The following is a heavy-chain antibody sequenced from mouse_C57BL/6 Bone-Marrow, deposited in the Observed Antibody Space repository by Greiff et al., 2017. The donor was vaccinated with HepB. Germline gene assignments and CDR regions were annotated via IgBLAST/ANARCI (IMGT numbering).Heavy chain of an antibody. J-gene: IGHJ1*03. CDR1: GFTFSSYG. V-gene: IGHV5-6*02. CDR2: ISSGGSYT. D-gene: IGHD2-3*01. CDR3: ARLIYDGYYWYFDV. Sequence: EVKLEESGGDLVKPGGSLKLSCAASGFTFSSYGMSWVRQTPDKRLEWVATISSGGSYTYYPDSVKGRFTISRDNAKNTLYLQMSSLKSEDTAMYYCARLIYDGYYWYFDVWGTGTTVTVYS.